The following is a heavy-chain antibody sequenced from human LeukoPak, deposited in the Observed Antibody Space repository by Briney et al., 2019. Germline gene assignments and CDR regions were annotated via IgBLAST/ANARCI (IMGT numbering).Heavy chain of an antibody. CDR2: IKQDGSEK. D-gene: IGHD3-22*01. CDR3: ATSVNYYDSSGYQDD. CDR1: GFTFSSYW. Sequence: GGSLRLSCAASGFTFSSYWMSWVRQAPGKGLEWVANIKQDGSEKYYVDSVKGRFTISRDNAKNSLYLQMNSLRAEDTAVYYCATSVNYYDSSGYQDDWGQGTLVTVSS. V-gene: IGHV3-7*01. J-gene: IGHJ4*02.